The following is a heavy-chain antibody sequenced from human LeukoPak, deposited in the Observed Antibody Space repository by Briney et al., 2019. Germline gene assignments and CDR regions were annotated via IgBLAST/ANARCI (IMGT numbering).Heavy chain of an antibody. V-gene: IGHV4-34*01. CDR1: GGSFSGYY. CDR2: INHSGST. D-gene: IGHD3-10*01. Sequence: ASVTLSLTCAVYGGSFSGYYWSWIRQPPGKGLEWIGEINHSGSTNYNPSLKSRVTISVDTSKNQFSLKLSSVTAADTAVYYCARGPYLPYYYGSGSYYYYMDVWGKGTTVTVSS. CDR3: ARGPYLPYYYGSGSYYYYMDV. J-gene: IGHJ6*03.